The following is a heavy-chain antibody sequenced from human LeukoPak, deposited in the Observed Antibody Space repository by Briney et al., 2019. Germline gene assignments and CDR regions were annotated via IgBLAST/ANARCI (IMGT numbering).Heavy chain of an antibody. CDR2: IYTRGST. V-gene: IGHV4-4*07. CDR1: GGSISSYD. J-gene: IGHJ6*03. Sequence: SETLSLTCTVSGGSISSYDWSWIRQPAGKGLEWIGRIYTRGSTNYNPSLKSRVTISVDTSKNQFSLKLSSVTAADTAVYYCARAFYPGYYSYMAVWGKGTTVTVSS. D-gene: IGHD3-3*02. CDR3: ARAFYPGYYSYMAV.